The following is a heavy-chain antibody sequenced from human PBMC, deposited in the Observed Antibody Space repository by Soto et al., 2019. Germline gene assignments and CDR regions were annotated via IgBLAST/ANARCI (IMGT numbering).Heavy chain of an antibody. CDR1: GGSFSGYY. Sequence: PSETLSLTCAVYGGSFSGYYWSWIRQPPGKGLEWIGEINHSGSTNYNPSLKRRVTISVDTSKNQFSLKLSSVTAADTAVYYCERGEGIAARKDFDYWGQGTLVTVSS. J-gene: IGHJ4*02. CDR3: ERGEGIAARKDFDY. V-gene: IGHV4-34*01. D-gene: IGHD6-6*01. CDR2: INHSGST.